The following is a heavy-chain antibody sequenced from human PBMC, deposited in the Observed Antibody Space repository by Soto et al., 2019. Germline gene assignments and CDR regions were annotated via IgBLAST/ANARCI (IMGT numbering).Heavy chain of an antibody. CDR1: GDSMTSGGYY. V-gene: IGHV4-31*03. J-gene: IGHJ4*02. CDR3: TLDTPRPRDVPTYFHF. CDR2: IFYTGAT. Sequence: SETLSLTCSVFGDSMTSGGYYWSWVRHHPGKGLEGVGSIFYTGATYFHPSLKSRITVSLHTSKNEFSLKLTSVPSADTAVFLSTLDTPRPRDVPTYFHFWGQGTLVTVSS.